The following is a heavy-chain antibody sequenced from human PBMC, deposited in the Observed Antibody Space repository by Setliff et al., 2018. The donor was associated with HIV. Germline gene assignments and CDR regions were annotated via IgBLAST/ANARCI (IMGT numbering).Heavy chain of an antibody. J-gene: IGHJ4*02. D-gene: IGHD3-10*01. CDR2: IYYSGST. Sequence: SETLSLTCTVSGGSISSHYWSWIRQPPGKGLEWIGYIYYSGSTNYNPSLETRVTISVDTSKNQFSLKLSSVTAADTAVYYCARPALGIGGGSRFDNWGQGTRVTVSS. V-gene: IGHV4-59*08. CDR1: GGSISSHY. CDR3: ARPALGIGGGSRFDN.